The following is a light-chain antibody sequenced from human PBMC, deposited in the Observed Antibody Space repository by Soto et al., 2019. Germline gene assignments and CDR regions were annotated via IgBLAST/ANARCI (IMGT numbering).Light chain of an antibody. CDR2: EVS. V-gene: IGLV2-8*01. Sequence: QSALTQPPSASGSPGQSVTISCTGTSSDVGGYNYVSWYQQHPGKAPKLMIYEVSKRPSGVPDRFSGSKSGNTASLPVSGLQAEDEADYYCSSYAGNTWVFGTGTKVTVL. CDR3: SSYAGNTWV. CDR1: SSDVGGYNY. J-gene: IGLJ1*01.